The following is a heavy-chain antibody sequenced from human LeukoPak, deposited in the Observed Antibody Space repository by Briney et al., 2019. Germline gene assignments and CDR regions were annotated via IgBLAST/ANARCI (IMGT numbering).Heavy chain of an antibody. CDR2: IKEDGSMT. J-gene: IGHJ4*02. CDR3: AKDHGWLPHD. D-gene: IGHD3-22*01. Sequence: GGSLRLSCAASGFTFSTYWMTWVRQAPGKGLEWVAHIKEDGSMTRSIDSVKGRFTISRDNAKSSLYLRMNSLRDEDTAVYYCAKDHGWLPHDWGQGTLVTVPS. CDR1: GFTFSTYW. V-gene: IGHV3-7*03.